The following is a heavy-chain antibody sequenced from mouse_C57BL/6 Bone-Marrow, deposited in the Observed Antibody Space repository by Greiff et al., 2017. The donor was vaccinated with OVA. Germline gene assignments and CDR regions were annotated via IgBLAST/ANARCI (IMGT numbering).Heavy chain of an antibody. Sequence: VQLKQSGAELVRPGASVKLSCTASGFNIKDDYMHWVKQRPEQGLEWIGWIDPENGDTEYASKFQGKATITADTSSNTAYLQLSSLTSEDTAVYYCTTGRGYYGLFAYWGQGTLVTVSA. D-gene: IGHD1-1*01. V-gene: IGHV14-4*01. CDR1: GFNIKDDY. J-gene: IGHJ3*01. CDR3: TTGRGYYGLFAY. CDR2: IDPENGDT.